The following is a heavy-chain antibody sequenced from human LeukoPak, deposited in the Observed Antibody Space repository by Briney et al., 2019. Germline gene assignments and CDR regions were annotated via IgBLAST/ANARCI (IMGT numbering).Heavy chain of an antibody. J-gene: IGHJ3*02. CDR3: ARGRFLDAFDI. CDR1: GGSISSYY. D-gene: IGHD3-3*01. V-gene: IGHV4-59*01. CDR2: IYYSGST. Sequence: SETLSFTCTVSGGSISSYYWSWIRQPPGLGLEWFGYIYYSGSTKYKPSLKSRVTISVDTSKNQFSLKLSSVTAADTAVYYCARGRFLDAFDIWGQGTMVTVSS.